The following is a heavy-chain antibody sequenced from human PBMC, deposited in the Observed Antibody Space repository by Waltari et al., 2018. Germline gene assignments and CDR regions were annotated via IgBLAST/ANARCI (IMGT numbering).Heavy chain of an antibody. CDR1: GYPFTSYY. J-gene: IGHJ4*02. D-gene: IGHD1-26*01. Sequence: QVQLVQSGAEVKKPGASVKVSCKTSGYPFTSYYMHWVRQAPGQGLEWMGWIKARKSGSNYAQKYQGRVTRTRDTAISTAYMELSRLISNDTAVYYCARTYQSGSYSDYWGQGTPVTVSS. CDR2: IKARKSGS. CDR3: ARTYQSGSYSDY. V-gene: IGHV1-2*02.